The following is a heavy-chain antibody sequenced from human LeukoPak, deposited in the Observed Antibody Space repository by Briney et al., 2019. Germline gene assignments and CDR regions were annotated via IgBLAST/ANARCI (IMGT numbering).Heavy chain of an antibody. CDR1: GFTFDDYG. D-gene: IGHD3-3*01. CDR3: ARGGMFGIPGWYFDL. Sequence: PGGSLRLSCAASGFTFDDYGMSWVRQAPGKGLEWVSGINWNGGSTGYADSVKGRFTISRDNAKNSLYLQMNSLRAEDTAVYYCARGGMFGIPGWYFDLWGRGTLVTVSS. CDR2: INWNGGST. J-gene: IGHJ2*01. V-gene: IGHV3-20*04.